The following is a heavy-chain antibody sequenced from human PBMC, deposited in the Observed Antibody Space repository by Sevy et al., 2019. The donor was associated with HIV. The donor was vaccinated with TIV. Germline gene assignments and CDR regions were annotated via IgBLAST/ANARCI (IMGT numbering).Heavy chain of an antibody. J-gene: IGHJ5*02. V-gene: IGHV3-48*02. D-gene: IGHD3-10*01. CDR1: GFTFSSYS. Sequence: GGSLRLSCAASGFTFSSYSMNWVRQAPGKGLEWVSYISSSSTIYYADSVKGRFTISRDNAENSLYLQMNSLRDEDTAVYYCARGSRKSSSITMVRGVMYWFDPWGQGTLVTVSS. CDR3: ARGSRKSSSITMVRGVMYWFDP. CDR2: ISSSSTI.